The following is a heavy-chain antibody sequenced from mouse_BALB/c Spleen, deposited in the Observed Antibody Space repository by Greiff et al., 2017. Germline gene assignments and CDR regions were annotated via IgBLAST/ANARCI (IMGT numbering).Heavy chain of an antibody. J-gene: IGHJ2*01. D-gene: IGHD2-14*01. CDR1: GYTFTDYA. CDR2: ISTYYGNT. V-gene: IGHV1-67*01. CDR3: ARDYRYDSYYFDY. Sequence: VKLMESGPELVRPGVSVKISCKGSGYTFTDYAMHWVKQSHAKSLEWIGVISTYYGNTNYNQKFKGKATMTVDKSSSTAYMELARLTSEDSAIYYCARDYRYDSYYFDYWGQGTTLTVSS.